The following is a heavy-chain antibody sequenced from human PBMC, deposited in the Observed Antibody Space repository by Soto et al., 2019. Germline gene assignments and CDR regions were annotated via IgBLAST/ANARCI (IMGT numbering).Heavy chain of an antibody. D-gene: IGHD5-18*01. CDR3: ARGLNGYLHYFDY. J-gene: IGHJ4*02. CDR2: INAGNGNT. V-gene: IGHV1-3*01. Sequence: QVQFVQSGAEVKKPGASVKVSCKASGYTFTSYAMHWVRQAPGQRLEWMGWINAGNGNTKYSQKFQGRVTITRDTSASTAYMELSNLRSEDTAVYYCARGLNGYLHYFDYWGQGTLVTVSS. CDR1: GYTFTSYA.